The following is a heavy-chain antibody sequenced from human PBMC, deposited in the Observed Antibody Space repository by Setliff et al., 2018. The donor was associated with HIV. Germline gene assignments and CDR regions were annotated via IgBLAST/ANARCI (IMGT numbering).Heavy chain of an antibody. Sequence: PGGSLRLSCSASGFTFSRFGMHWIRQAPGKGLEWVAFTRFTGTFEYYSDTVEGRFTISRDNTRNTIYLQMSSLRPEDTATYYCAKDDHGGYDLLFYFDSWGQGIPVTVSS. J-gene: IGHJ4*02. CDR2: TRFTGTFE. CDR1: GFTFSRFG. V-gene: IGHV3-30*02. D-gene: IGHD5-12*01. CDR3: AKDDHGGYDLLFYFDS.